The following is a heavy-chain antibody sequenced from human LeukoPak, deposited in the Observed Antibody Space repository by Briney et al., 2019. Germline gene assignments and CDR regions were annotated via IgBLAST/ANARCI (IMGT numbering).Heavy chain of an antibody. V-gene: IGHV1-46*01. Sequence: GASVKVSCKASGYTFTSYYMHWVRQAPGQGLEWMGIINPSGGSTSYAQKFQGRVTMTGDTSTSTVYMELSSLRSEDTAVYYCARDYDSSGPPAEYFQHWGQGTLVTVSP. J-gene: IGHJ1*01. CDR2: INPSGGST. CDR3: ARDYDSSGPPAEYFQH. D-gene: IGHD3-22*01. CDR1: GYTFTSYY.